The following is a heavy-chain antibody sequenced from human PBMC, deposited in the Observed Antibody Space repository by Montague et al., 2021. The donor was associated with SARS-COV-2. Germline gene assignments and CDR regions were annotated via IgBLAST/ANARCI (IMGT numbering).Heavy chain of an antibody. V-gene: IGHV2-5*02. J-gene: IGHJ4*02. CDR1: GFSLSNSGVG. CDR3: EHRQYDFLTGQGGADY. Sequence: PALVKPTQTLTLTCTFSGFSLSNSGVGVGWIRQPPGKALEWLALVYWDGDKRYSPSLKSRLSITTDTSKNQVVLAMTNVDPVDTATCFCEHRQYDFLTGQGGADYWGQGVLVTVSS. D-gene: IGHD3/OR15-3a*01. CDR2: VYWDGDK.